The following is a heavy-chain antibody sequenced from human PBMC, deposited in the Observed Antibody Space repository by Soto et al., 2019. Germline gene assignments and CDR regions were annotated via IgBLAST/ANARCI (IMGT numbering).Heavy chain of an antibody. CDR1: GFTVSSNY. CDR2: IYSGGST. CDR3: ARDRGYSGYDWSKNKNDYYYYMDV. V-gene: IGHV3-53*04. J-gene: IGHJ6*03. D-gene: IGHD5-12*01. Sequence: PGGSLRLSCAASGFTVSSNYMSWVRQAPGKGLEWVSVIYSGGSTYYADSVKGRFTISRHNSKNTLYLQMNSLRAEDTAVYYCARDRGYSGYDWSKNKNDYYYYMDVWGKGTTVTVSS.